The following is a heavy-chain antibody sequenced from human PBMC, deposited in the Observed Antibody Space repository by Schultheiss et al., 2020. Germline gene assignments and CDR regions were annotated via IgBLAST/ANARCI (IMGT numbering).Heavy chain of an antibody. CDR3: ARDALEYSSSEQGDGMDV. Sequence: SVKVSCKASGYTFTGYYMHWVRQAPGQGLEWMGRIIPILGIANYAQKFQGRVTITADKSTSTAYMELSSLRSEDTAVYYCARDALEYSSSEQGDGMDVWGQGTTVTVSS. V-gene: IGHV1-69*04. J-gene: IGHJ6*02. CDR2: IIPILGIA. D-gene: IGHD6-6*01. CDR1: GYTFTGYY.